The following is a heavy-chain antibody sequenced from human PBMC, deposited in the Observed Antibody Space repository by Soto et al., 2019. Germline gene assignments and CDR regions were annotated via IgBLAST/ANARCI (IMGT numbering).Heavy chain of an antibody. J-gene: IGHJ4*02. Sequence: SVKVSCKASGGTFSSYAISWVRQAPGQGLEWMGGIIPIFGTANYAQKFQGRVTITADESTSTAYMELSSLRSEDTAVYYCARGGSMRDHSGYGAHWGQGTLVTVSS. CDR1: GGTFSSYA. D-gene: IGHD5-12*01. CDR3: ARGGSMRDHSGYGAH. CDR2: IIPIFGTA. V-gene: IGHV1-69*13.